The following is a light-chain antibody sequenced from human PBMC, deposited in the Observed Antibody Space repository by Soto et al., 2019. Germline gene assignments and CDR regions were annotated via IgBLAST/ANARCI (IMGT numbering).Light chain of an antibody. V-gene: IGLV2-14*01. CDR2: EVI. J-gene: IGLJ1*01. CDR3: SSYTSDSTHV. Sequence: QSVLTQPASVSGSPGQSITISCFGTSSDVGGYDYVSWYQQNPGKAPKLIIYEVINRPSGVSSRFSGSKSGNTASLTISGLQAEDEADYYCSSYTSDSTHVFGSGTKLTVL. CDR1: SSDVGGYDY.